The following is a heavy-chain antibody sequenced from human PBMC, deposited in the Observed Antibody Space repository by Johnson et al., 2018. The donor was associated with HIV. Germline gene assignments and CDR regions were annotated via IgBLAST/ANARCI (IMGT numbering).Heavy chain of an antibody. CDR1: EFTVSSNY. CDR2: INWNGGSK. CDR3: AKGDYFDTRAAFDI. J-gene: IGHJ3*02. V-gene: IGHV3-20*04. D-gene: IGHD3-22*01. Sequence: VQLVETGGGLIQPGGSLRLSCAASEFTVSSNYMSWVRQAPGKGLEWVSGINWNGGSKGYADSVKGRFSISRDSAKNSLYLQMNSLRAEDTALYYCAKGDYFDTRAAFDIWGQGTVVIVSS.